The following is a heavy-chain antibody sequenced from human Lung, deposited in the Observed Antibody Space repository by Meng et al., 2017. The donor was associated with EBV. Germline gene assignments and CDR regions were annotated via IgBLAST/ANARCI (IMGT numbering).Heavy chain of an antibody. CDR2: INTNTGNP. CDR1: AYTFTSYA. Sequence: QVHLAPSWSELRHPGASVKVSFKASAYTFTSYAINWVRQAPGQGLEWMGWINTNTGNPSYAQDFTGRFVFSLDSSVSTAYLQISSLEADDTAVYFCTRGEWELPYWGQGTLVTVSS. V-gene: IGHV7-4-1*02. D-gene: IGHD1-26*01. CDR3: TRGEWELPY. J-gene: IGHJ4*02.